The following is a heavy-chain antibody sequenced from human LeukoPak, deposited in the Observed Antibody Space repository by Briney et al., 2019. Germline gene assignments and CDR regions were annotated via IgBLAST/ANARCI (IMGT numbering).Heavy chain of an antibody. D-gene: IGHD3-22*01. Sequence: GGSLRLSCAASGFTFSSYAMSWVRQAPGKGLEWVSAISGSGGSTYYADSVKGRFTISGDNSKNTLYLQMNSLRAEDTAVYYCAKDSFHSSGYYENDYWGQGTLVTVSS. CDR3: AKDSFHSSGYYENDY. V-gene: IGHV3-23*01. J-gene: IGHJ4*02. CDR2: ISGSGGST. CDR1: GFTFSSYA.